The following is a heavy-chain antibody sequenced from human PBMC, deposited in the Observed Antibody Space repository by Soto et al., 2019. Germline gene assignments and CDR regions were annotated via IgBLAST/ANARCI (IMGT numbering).Heavy chain of an antibody. CDR3: ARAEGENGDYYFDY. J-gene: IGHJ4*02. CDR1: GGSFSGYY. D-gene: IGHD4-17*01. CDR2: INHSGST. Sequence: TSETLSLTCAVYGGSFSGYYWSWIRQPPGKGLEWIGEINHSGSTNYNPSLKSRVTISVDTSKNQFSLKLSSVTAADTAVYYCARAEGENGDYYFDYWGQGTLVTVSS. V-gene: IGHV4-34*01.